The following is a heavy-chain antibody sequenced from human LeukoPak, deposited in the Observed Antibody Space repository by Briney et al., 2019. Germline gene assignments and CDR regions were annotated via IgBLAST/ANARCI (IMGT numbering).Heavy chain of an antibody. CDR3: ARDRAQLVQIFDY. CDR1: GFTFSSYG. V-gene: IGHV3-33*01. J-gene: IGHJ4*02. D-gene: IGHD6-13*01. Sequence: GGSLRLSCAASGFTFSSYGMRWVRQAPGKGLEWVAVIWYDGSNKYYADSVKGRFTISRDNSKNTLYLQMNSLRAEDTAVYYCARDRAQLVQIFDYWGQGTLVTVSS. CDR2: IWYDGSNK.